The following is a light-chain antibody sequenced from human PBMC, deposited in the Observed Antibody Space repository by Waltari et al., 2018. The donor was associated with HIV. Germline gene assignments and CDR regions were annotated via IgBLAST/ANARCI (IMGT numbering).Light chain of an antibody. CDR1: QGIGSY. CDR3: QKYSSAPFT. J-gene: IGKJ3*01. V-gene: IGKV1-27*01. CDR2: AAS. Sequence: DTQMTQSPSSLSASVGDSVTITCRASQGIGSYLAWYQQRPGESPRLLISAASTLHSGVPSRFSGSGSGTTFTLSIGGLQAEDAATYYCQKYSSAPFTFGPGTTVDIK.